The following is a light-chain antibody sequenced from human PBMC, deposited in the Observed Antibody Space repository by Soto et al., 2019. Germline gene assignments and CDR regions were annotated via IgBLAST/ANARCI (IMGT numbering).Light chain of an antibody. CDR1: QSVSGN. V-gene: IGKV3-15*01. Sequence: EIVVTQSPATLSVSPGERATLSVRASQSVSGNLAWYQQKPGQAPRLLIYGASTRATGIPARFSGSGSGTEFTLTISSLQSEDFAVYYCQQYNNWPPACGQGTKVEIK. CDR2: GAS. J-gene: IGKJ1*01. CDR3: QQYNNWPPA.